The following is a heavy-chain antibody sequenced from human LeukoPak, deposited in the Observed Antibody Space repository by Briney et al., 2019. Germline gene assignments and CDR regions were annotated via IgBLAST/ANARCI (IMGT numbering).Heavy chain of an antibody. V-gene: IGHV4-59*06. CDR1: GGSISSYY. D-gene: IGHD3-10*01. J-gene: IGHJ4*02. CDR2: IYYSGST. CDR3: AREDYGSGSYFDY. Sequence: SETLSLTCTVSGGSISSYYWSWIRQPPGKGLEWIGYIYYSGSTYYNPSLKSRVTISVDTSKNQFSLKLSSVTAADTAVYYCAREDYGSGSYFDYWGQGTLVTVSS.